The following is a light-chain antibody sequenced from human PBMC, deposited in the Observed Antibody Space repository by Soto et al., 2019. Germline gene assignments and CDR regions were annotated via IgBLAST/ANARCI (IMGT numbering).Light chain of an antibody. CDR1: QIISSW. V-gene: IGKV1-5*01. CDR3: QQYNSYSVT. Sequence: DIQMTQSPSTLSASLGDRVTITCRASQIISSWLAWYQQKPWKARKLLIYDACSLESGVPSGFSGSGSGTEFTLTISSLQPDHFATYYCQQYNSYSVTFGQGTKVDI. J-gene: IGKJ1*01. CDR2: DAC.